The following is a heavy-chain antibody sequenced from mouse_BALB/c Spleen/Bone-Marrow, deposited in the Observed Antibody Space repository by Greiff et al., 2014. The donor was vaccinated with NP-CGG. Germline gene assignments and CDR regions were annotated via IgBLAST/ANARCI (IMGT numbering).Heavy chain of an antibody. CDR3: AIYYDYSWYFDV. CDR2: IYPGDGST. D-gene: IGHD2-4*01. Sequence: LVESGPELVKPGASVKMSCKAPGYTFTSYYIHWVKQRPGQGLEWIGWIYPGDGSTKYNEKFKGKTTLTADKSSSTAYMLLSSLTSEDSAIYFCAIYYDYSWYFDVWGAGTTVTVSS. V-gene: IGHV1S56*01. CDR1: GYTFTSYY. J-gene: IGHJ1*01.